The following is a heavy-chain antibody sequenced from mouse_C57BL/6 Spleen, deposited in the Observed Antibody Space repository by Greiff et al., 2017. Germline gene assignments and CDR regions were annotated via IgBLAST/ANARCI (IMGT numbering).Heavy chain of an antibody. J-gene: IGHJ4*01. CDR1: GFTFSDYY. V-gene: IGHV5-16*01. Sequence: EVQVVESEGGLVQPGSSMKLSCTASGFTFSDYYMAWVRQVPEKGLEWVANINYDGSSTYYLDSLKSRFIISRDNAKNILYLQMSSLKSEDTATYYCARYYYGSNAMDYWGQGTSVTVSS. D-gene: IGHD1-1*01. CDR2: INYDGSST. CDR3: ARYYYGSNAMDY.